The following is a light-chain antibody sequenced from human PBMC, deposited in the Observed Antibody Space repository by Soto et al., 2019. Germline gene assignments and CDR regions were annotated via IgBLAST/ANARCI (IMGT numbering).Light chain of an antibody. CDR2: DVN. V-gene: IGLV2-11*01. CDR3: CSYAGTYTYV. J-gene: IGLJ1*01. Sequence: QSALTQPRSVSGSPGQSVTISCTGTSSDVDSYNYVSWYQQHPGKAPKLMIYDVNQRPSGVPDRFSGSKSGNTASLTISGLQAEDEADYYCCSYAGTYTYVFGSGTKVTVL. CDR1: SSDVDSYNY.